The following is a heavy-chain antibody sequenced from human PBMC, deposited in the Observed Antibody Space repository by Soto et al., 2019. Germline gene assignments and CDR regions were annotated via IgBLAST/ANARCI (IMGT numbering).Heavy chain of an antibody. CDR3: ARDADCMMVREIIMEDFDY. CDR2: ISYDGSKK. CDR1: GLTLSSYG. Sequence: QVQLVESGGGEVQPGRSLRLSCAASGLTLSSYGMHWVRQPPGKGLEWVAVISYDGSKKYYAESVRGRFTISRDNSKNTVYLQMNCLRIEVTAVYYCARDADCMMVREIIMEDFDYWGQGTLVTVSA. J-gene: IGHJ4*02. V-gene: IGHV3-30*03. D-gene: IGHD3-10*01.